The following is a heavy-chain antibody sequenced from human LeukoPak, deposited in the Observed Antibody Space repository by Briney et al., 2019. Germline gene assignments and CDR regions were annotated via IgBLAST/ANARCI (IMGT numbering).Heavy chain of an antibody. D-gene: IGHD1-26*01. Sequence: GGSLRLSCAASGFTFSSYEMNWVRQAPRKGLEWVSYISSSGSTIYYADSVKGRFTISRDNAKNSLYLQMNSLRAEDTAVYYCAKDDYSGTSGSYQEFDPWGQGTLVTVSS. J-gene: IGHJ5*02. V-gene: IGHV3-48*03. CDR1: GFTFSSYE. CDR3: AKDDYSGTSGSYQEFDP. CDR2: ISSSGSTI.